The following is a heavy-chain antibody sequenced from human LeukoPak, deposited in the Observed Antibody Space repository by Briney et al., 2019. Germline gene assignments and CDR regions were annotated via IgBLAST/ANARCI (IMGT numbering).Heavy chain of an antibody. D-gene: IGHD3-3*01. Sequence: GGSLRLSCAASGFTFSSYAMSWVRQAPGKGLEWVSAISGSGGSTYYADSVKGRFTISRDNSKNTLYLQMNSLRAEDTAVYYCAKPPLGIFVSLWDYWGQGTLVTVSS. CDR1: GFTFSSYA. J-gene: IGHJ4*02. V-gene: IGHV3-23*01. CDR3: AKPPLGIFVSLWDY. CDR2: ISGSGGST.